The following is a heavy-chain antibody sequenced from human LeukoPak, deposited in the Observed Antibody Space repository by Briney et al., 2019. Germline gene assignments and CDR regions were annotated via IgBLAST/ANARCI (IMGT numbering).Heavy chain of an antibody. Sequence: PGASLRLSCAVSGFSLSRYAMSWVRKAPGKGLEWVSAISGSGGSTYYADSVKGRFTISRDNSKNTLYLQMNSLRAEDTAVYYCAKAGEAAAEPDAFDIWGQGTMVTVSS. CDR1: GFSLSRYA. CDR2: ISGSGGST. D-gene: IGHD6-13*01. V-gene: IGHV3-23*01. J-gene: IGHJ3*02. CDR3: AKAGEAAAEPDAFDI.